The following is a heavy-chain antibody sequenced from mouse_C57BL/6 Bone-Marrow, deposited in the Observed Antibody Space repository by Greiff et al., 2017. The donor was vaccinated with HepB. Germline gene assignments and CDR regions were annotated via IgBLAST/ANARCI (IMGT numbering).Heavy chain of an antibody. CDR1: GFSLPSYG. CDR3: ARRGDYGSSLDFDY. Sequence: QVQLKESGPGLVQPSQSLSITCTVSGFSLPSYGVHWVRQSPGKGLEWLGVIWSGGSTDYNAAFISRLSISKDNSKSQVFFKMNSLQADDTAIYYCARRGDYGSSLDFDYWGQGTTLTVSS. V-gene: IGHV2-2*01. J-gene: IGHJ2*01. CDR2: IWSGGST. D-gene: IGHD1-1*01.